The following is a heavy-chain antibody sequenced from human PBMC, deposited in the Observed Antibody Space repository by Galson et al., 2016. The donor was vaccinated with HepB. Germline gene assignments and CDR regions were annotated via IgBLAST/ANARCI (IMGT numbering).Heavy chain of an antibody. J-gene: IGHJ4*02. V-gene: IGHV3-30-3*01. Sequence: SLRLSCAVSGFTFSSSAVHWVRQAPGKGLEWVSIISYDGTNQYYADSVRGRFTISRDNSKNKVYMQMNSLKPEDAAVYYWSGGDGLGSFLIDYWGQGTPVTVSS. CDR1: GFTFSSSA. CDR3: SGGDGLGSFLIDY. D-gene: IGHD3-10*01. CDR2: ISYDGTNQ.